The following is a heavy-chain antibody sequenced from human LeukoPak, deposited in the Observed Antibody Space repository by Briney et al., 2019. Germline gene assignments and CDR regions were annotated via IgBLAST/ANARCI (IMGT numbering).Heavy chain of an antibody. CDR2: IYYSGST. V-gene: IGHV4-59*01. CDR3: ARTLTSGTSDY. CDR1: GGSISSYY. J-gene: IGHJ4*02. D-gene: IGHD3-10*01. Sequence: SETLSLTCTVSGGSISSYYWSWIRQPPGKGLEWIGYIYYSGSTNYNPSLKSRVTISVDTSKNQFSLKLSSVTAADTAVYHCARTLTSGTSDYWGQGTLVTVSS.